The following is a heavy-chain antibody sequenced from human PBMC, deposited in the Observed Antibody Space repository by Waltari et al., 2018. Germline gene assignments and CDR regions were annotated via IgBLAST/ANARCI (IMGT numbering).Heavy chain of an antibody. CDR3: ARGMSSVWYGPFDY. J-gene: IGHJ4*02. Sequence: QVQLQESGPGLVKPSETLSLTCTVSGGSINNYYWSWIRQPPGKGLEWIGYIYYRGNTIYNPSLESRVTMSADTSKNQFSLKLSAVTAADTAVYYCARGMSSVWYGPFDYWGQGTLVTVSS. CDR1: GGSINNYY. V-gene: IGHV4-59*08. CDR2: IYYRGNT. D-gene: IGHD6-19*01.